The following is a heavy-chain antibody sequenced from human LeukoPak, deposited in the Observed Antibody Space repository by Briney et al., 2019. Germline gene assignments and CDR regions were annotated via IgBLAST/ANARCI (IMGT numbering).Heavy chain of an antibody. Sequence: GGSLRLSCAASGLTFSNAWMSCVRQAPGKGLEWVSAISSSGSSTFFADSEKGRFTISRDNFKNTLYLQMNNLRAEDTAVYHCAKGVSGSHAVYFDYWGQGTLVTVSS. CDR2: ISSSGSST. CDR1: GLTFSNAW. D-gene: IGHD1-26*01. V-gene: IGHV3-23*01. CDR3: AKGVSGSHAVYFDY. J-gene: IGHJ4*02.